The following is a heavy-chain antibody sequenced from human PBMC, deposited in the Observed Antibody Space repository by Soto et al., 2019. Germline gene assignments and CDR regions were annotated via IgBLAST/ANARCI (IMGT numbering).Heavy chain of an antibody. CDR1: GYTFTSYY. Sequence: ASVKVSCKASGYTFTSYYMHWVRQAPGQGLEWMGIINPSGGSTSYAQKFQGRGTMTRDTSTSTVYMELSSLRSEDTAVYYCAARYCSGGRCYSGISMDVWGQGTTVTVSS. D-gene: IGHD2-15*01. CDR2: INPSGGST. J-gene: IGHJ6*02. V-gene: IGHV1-46*01. CDR3: AARYCSGGRCYSGISMDV.